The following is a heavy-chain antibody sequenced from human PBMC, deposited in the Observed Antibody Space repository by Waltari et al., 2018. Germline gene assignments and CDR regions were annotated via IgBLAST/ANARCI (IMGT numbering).Heavy chain of an antibody. D-gene: IGHD6-6*01. CDR3: ARGTSSLTPAFGWYFDL. CDR1: GFTFSSYW. CDR2: IKQDGSER. Sequence: EVQLVESGGGLVQPGGSLRLSCAASGFTFSSYWMSWVRQAPGKGLEGVANIKQDGSERYYVDSVKGRFTISRDNAKNSLYLQMNSLRAEDTAVYYCARGTSSLTPAFGWYFDLWGRGTLVTVSS. J-gene: IGHJ2*01. V-gene: IGHV3-7*01.